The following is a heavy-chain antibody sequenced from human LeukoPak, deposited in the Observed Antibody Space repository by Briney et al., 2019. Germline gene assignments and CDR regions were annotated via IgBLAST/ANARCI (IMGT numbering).Heavy chain of an antibody. D-gene: IGHD5-18*01. J-gene: IGHJ5*02. CDR2: MNPNSGNT. Sequence: ASVKVSCKASGYTFTSYDINWVRQATGQGLEWMGWMNPNSGNTGYAQKFQGRVTMTRNTSISTAYMELSSLRSDDTAVYYCARGGAMVIFHWFDPWGQGTLVTVSS. V-gene: IGHV1-8*01. CDR1: GYTFTSYD. CDR3: ARGGAMVIFHWFDP.